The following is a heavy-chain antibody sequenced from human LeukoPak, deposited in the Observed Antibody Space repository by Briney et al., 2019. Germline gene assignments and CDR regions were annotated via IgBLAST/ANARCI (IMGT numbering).Heavy chain of an antibody. V-gene: IGHV3-30-3*01. Sequence: GGSLRLSCAASGFTFSSYAMHWVRQAPGKGLEWVAVISYDGSNKYYADSVKGRFTISRDNSKNTLYLQMNSLRAEDTAVYYCARDRLSRVGRASSGWHYWGQGTLVTVSS. D-gene: IGHD6-19*01. CDR1: GFTFSSYA. J-gene: IGHJ4*02. CDR2: ISYDGSNK. CDR3: ARDRLSRVGRASSGWHY.